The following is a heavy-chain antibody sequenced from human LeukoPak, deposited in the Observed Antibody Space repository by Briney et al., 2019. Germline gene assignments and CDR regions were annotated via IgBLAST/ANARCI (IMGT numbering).Heavy chain of an antibody. Sequence: PGGSLRLSCAASGYTFGTYDMQWVRQAPGKGLEWVSGISRSGPTYYSDSVRGRFTISRDNSKDTLYLQMNSLRAEDTAVYYCAKGGYFNFEKWGQGTMVPVSS. CDR3: AKGGYFNFEK. V-gene: IGHV3-23*01. CDR2: ISRSGPT. D-gene: IGHD2-2*03. J-gene: IGHJ3*02. CDR1: GYTFGTYD.